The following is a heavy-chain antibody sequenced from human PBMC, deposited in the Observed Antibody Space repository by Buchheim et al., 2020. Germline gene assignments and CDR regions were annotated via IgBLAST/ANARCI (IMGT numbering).Heavy chain of an antibody. CDR2: INPNSGGT. CDR3: ARDQDTMIVVHSYYYGMDV. Sequence: QVQLVQSGAEVKKPGASVKVSCKASGYTFTGYYMHWVRQATGQGLEWMGWINPNSGGTKYAQKFQGRVTMTKDTYISTAYMELSRLRSDDTAVYYCARDQDTMIVVHSYYYGMDVWGQGTT. V-gene: IGHV1-2*02. CDR1: GYTFTGYY. J-gene: IGHJ6*02. D-gene: IGHD3-22*01.